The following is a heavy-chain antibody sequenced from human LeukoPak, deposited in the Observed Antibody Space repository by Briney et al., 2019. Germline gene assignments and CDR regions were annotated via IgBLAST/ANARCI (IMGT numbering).Heavy chain of an antibody. Sequence: TGGSLRLSCAASGFTFSSYWMHWVRQAPGKGLVWVSRINSDGSSTTYADSVKGRFTISRDNAKKTLYLQRNSLRVGDTAVFYCARGPVQYRGGDCDAFDIWGQGTMVTVSS. J-gene: IGHJ3*02. CDR2: INSDGSST. CDR3: ARGPVQYRGGDCDAFDI. CDR1: GFTFSSYW. D-gene: IGHD2-21*02. V-gene: IGHV3-74*01.